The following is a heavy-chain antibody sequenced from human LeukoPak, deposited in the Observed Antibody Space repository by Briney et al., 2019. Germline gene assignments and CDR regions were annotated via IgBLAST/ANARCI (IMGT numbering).Heavy chain of an antibody. CDR1: GFTFSSYS. D-gene: IGHD3-22*01. J-gene: IGHJ3*02. CDR3: ARVRQTYYDSSGFHAFDI. Sequence: GGSLRLSCAASGFTFSSYSMNWVRQAPGKGLEWVSYISSSSSTIYYADSVKGRFTISRDNAKNSLYLQMNSLRAEDTAVYYCARVRQTYYDSSGFHAFDIWGQGTMVTVSS. CDR2: ISSSSSTI. V-gene: IGHV3-48*04.